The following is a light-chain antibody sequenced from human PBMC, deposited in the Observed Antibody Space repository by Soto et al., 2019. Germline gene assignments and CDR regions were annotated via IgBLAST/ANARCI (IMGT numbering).Light chain of an antibody. CDR2: AAS. CDR1: QSVSSSQ. Sequence: IVLTQSPDTLSLSPGERATLSCRASQSVSSSQLVWYQQKPGQAPRLLIYAASSRATGIPDRFSRSGSGTDFPLTVSELETEDFAVYYCQHYANSVWTFGQGTKVEIK. J-gene: IGKJ1*01. V-gene: IGKV3-20*01. CDR3: QHYANSVWT.